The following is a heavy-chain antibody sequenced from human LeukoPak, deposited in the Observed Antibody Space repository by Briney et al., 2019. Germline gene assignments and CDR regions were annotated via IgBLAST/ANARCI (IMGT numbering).Heavy chain of an antibody. CDR3: AKEGGRYDYLFGAFDI. CDR1: GFTFSSYG. D-gene: IGHD3-16*01. CDR2: IRYDGNIK. V-gene: IGHV3-30*02. Sequence: PGGSLRLSCAAFGFTFSSYGMHWVRQAPGKGLEGVAFIRYDGNIKYYADSVKGRSTISRDNSKSTLYLQMNSLRPEDTAVYFCAKEGGRYDYLFGAFDIWGQGTMVTVSS. J-gene: IGHJ3*02.